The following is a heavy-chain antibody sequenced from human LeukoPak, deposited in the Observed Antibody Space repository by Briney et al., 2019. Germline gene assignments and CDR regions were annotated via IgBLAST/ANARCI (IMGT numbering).Heavy chain of an antibody. CDR3: ARAGTGPFWSGYYDYYYMDV. D-gene: IGHD3-3*01. Sequence: ASVKVSCKASGYTFTGYYMHWVRQAPGQGLEWMGWINPNSGGTNYAQKFQGRVTMTRDTSISTAYMELSRLRSDDTAVYYCARAGTGPFWSGYYDYYYMDVWGKGTTVTVSS. CDR2: INPNSGGT. V-gene: IGHV1-2*02. J-gene: IGHJ6*03. CDR1: GYTFTGYY.